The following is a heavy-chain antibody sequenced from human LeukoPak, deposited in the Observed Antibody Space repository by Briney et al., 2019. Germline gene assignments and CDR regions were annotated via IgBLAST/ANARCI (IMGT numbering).Heavy chain of an antibody. V-gene: IGHV3-23*01. CDR1: GCTFVSYA. CDR3: AKDKMELPYYFDY. D-gene: IGHD1-7*01. Sequence: GGALTHTRAATGCTFVSYAMSGVGQAPGRGLDGVSAISGSGGSTYYADSVKGRFTISRDNSKNTLYLQMNSLRAEDTAVYYCAKDKMELPYYFDYWGQGILVTVSS. J-gene: IGHJ4*02. CDR2: ISGSGGST.